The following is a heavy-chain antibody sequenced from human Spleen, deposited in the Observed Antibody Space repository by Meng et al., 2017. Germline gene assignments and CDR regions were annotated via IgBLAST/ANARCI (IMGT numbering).Heavy chain of an antibody. J-gene: IGHJ5*01. CDR3: ARSHHMSFSATSWFDY. D-gene: IGHD1-14*01. CDR2: ISHNGGRT. V-gene: IGHV3-64*02. CDR1: GFTFSDYT. Sequence: GESLKISCAASGFTFSDYTMHWVRQTPGKGLEYVSAISHNGGRTYYADSVKGRFTISRDDSKNTLFLHMGSLRSEDMAFYYCARSHHMSFSATSWFDYWGQGTLVTVSS.